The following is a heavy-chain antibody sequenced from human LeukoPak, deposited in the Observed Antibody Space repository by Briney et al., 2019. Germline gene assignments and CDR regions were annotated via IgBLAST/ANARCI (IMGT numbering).Heavy chain of an antibody. CDR3: ARYLIVDGIDY. CDR2: IYPGDSDT. D-gene: IGHD2-21*01. J-gene: IGHJ4*02. V-gene: IGHV5-51*01. CDR1: GYSFTSYW. Sequence: GASLKISCQGSGYSFTSYWIGWVRQMPGKGLEWMGIIYPGDSDTRYSPSFQGQVTISADKYISTAYLQWSSLKASDTAMYYCARYLIVDGIDYWGQGTLVTVSS.